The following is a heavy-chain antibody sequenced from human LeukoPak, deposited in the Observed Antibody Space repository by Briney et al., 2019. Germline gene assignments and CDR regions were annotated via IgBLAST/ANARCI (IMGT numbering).Heavy chain of an antibody. CDR1: GFTFSSYA. J-gene: IGHJ5*02. Sequence: GGSLRLSCAASGFTFSSYAMHWVRQAPGKGLEYVSAISSNGGSTYYANSVKGRFTISRDNSKNTLYLQMGSLRAEDMAVYYCARERPYGDYVHWFDPWGQGTLVTVSS. CDR2: ISSNGGST. D-gene: IGHD4-17*01. CDR3: ARERPYGDYVHWFDP. V-gene: IGHV3-64*01.